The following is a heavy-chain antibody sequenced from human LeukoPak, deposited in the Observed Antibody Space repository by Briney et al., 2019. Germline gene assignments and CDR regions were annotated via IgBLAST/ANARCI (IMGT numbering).Heavy chain of an antibody. J-gene: IGHJ5*02. V-gene: IGHV3-53*01. CDR2: IYSGGST. D-gene: IGHD3-3*02. CDR1: GFIFSDHY. Sequence: GGSLRLSCAVSGFIFSDHYMDWVRQAPGKGLEWVSVIYSGGSTYYADSVKGRFTISRDNSKNTLYLQMNSLRAEDTAVYYCARGGAIFLNWFDPWGQGTLVTVSS. CDR3: ARGGAIFLNWFDP.